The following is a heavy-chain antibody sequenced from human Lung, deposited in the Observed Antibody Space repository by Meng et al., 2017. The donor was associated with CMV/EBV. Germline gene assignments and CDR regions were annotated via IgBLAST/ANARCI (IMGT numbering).Heavy chain of an antibody. CDR2: IRSKANRYAT. Sequence: GGSLRLSCAASGFTFSGSAMHWVRQASGKGLEWVGSIRSKANRYATAYIESVKGRFTISRDDSRKTAYLQMSSLTTEDSAVYYYTRLSDVVDWGQGTLVTVSS. CDR3: TRLSDVVD. CDR1: GFTFSGSA. V-gene: IGHV3-73*01. J-gene: IGHJ4*01. D-gene: IGHD5-12*01.